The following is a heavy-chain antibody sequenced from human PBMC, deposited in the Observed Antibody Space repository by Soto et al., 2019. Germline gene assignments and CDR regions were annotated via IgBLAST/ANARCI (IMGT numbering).Heavy chain of an antibody. V-gene: IGHV3-23*01. CDR1: GFTFNTYA. CDR2: ISSGGTVT. J-gene: IGHJ3*02. CDR3: AKGRGGYSSAFDI. D-gene: IGHD2-21*02. Sequence: VQLLESGGGFVQPGGSLRLSCVTSGFTFNTYAMRWVRQAPGKGLEWVSSISSGGTVTYYADSVRGRFSISRDNSKNTLYLQMSSLRAEDTAVYYCAKGRGGYSSAFDIWGQGTMLTVSS.